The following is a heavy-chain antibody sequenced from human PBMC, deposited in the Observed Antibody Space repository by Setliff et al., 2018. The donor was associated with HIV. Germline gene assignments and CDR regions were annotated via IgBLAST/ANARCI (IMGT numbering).Heavy chain of an antibody. J-gene: IGHJ5*02. V-gene: IGHV1-69*06. D-gene: IGHD3-10*01. CDR3: ATEFCLSTMIRGNWFDP. CDR1: GYIFSHYY. Sequence: GASVKVSCKASGYIFSHYYTHWVRQAPGQGLEWMGGIIPIFGTANYAQKFQGRVSVTEDTSTDTAYMELNSLTSEDTAVYYCATEFCLSTMIRGNWFDPWGQGTLVTVSS. CDR2: IIPIFGTA.